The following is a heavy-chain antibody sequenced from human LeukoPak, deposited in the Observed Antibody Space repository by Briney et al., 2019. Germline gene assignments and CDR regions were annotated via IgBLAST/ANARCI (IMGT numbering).Heavy chain of an antibody. CDR3: ARQGEYSSNWYQYNWFDP. CDR2: IYYDGSA. D-gene: IGHD6-13*01. J-gene: IGHJ5*02. Sequence: SETLSLTCTVSGGSLTSRSHDWGWLRQPPGPGLQWIGLIYYDGSAYYNLSLKSRLTISVDTSKNQLSLKLSSVTAADTAVYYCARQGEYSSNWYQYNWFDPWGQGTLVTVSS. V-gene: IGHV4-39*01. CDR1: GGSLTSRSHD.